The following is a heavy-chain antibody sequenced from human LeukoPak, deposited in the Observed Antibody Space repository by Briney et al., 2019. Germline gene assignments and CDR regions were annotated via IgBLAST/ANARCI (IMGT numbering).Heavy chain of an antibody. V-gene: IGHV3-74*01. D-gene: IGHD3-22*01. CDR2: INSDGSST. Sequence: GGSLRLSCAASGFTFSSYWMHWVRQAPGKGLVWVSRINSDGSSTSYADSVKGRFTISRDNAKNTLYLQMNSLGAEDTAVYYCARVDYYDSSGYHYYMDVWGKGTTVTVSS. J-gene: IGHJ6*03. CDR1: GFTFSSYW. CDR3: ARVDYYDSSGYHYYMDV.